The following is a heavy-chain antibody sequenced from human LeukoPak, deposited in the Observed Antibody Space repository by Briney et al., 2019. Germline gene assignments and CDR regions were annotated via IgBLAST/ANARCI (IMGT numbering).Heavy chain of an antibody. J-gene: IGHJ6*03. Sequence: GGSLRLSCVASGFTFSSYNMNWVRQTPGKGLEWVSYISTTSSTIHYADSVKGRFTISRDNAKNSLYLQMNSLRAEDTGMYYCARRGDFYYMDVWAEGTTVTVSS. CDR1: GFTFSSYN. CDR3: ARRGDFYYMDV. CDR2: ISTTSSTI. V-gene: IGHV3-48*01.